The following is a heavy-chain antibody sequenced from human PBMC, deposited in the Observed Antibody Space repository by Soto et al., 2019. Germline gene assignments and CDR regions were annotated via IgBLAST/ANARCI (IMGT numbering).Heavy chain of an antibody. CDR1: GFTFSSYS. Sequence: EVQLVESGGGLVKPGGSLRLSCAASGFTFSSYSMNWVRQAPGKGLEWVSSISSSSSHIYYADSVKGRFTISRDNAKNSLYLQMNSLRAEDTAVYYCARDSPAYCSGGSCYSDYWYFDLWGRGTLVTVSS. J-gene: IGHJ2*01. D-gene: IGHD2-15*01. CDR2: ISSSSSHI. V-gene: IGHV3-21*01. CDR3: ARDSPAYCSGGSCYSDYWYFDL.